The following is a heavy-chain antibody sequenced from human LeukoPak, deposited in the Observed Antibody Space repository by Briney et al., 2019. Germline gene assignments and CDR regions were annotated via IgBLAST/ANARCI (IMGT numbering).Heavy chain of an antibody. Sequence: GGSLRLSCAASGFTFSSYAMSWVRQAPGKGLEWVSAISGSGGSTYYADSVKGRFTISRDNSKNTLYLQMNSLRAEDTAVYYCARVSLHWELMDYWGQGTLVTVSS. CDR3: ARVSLHWELMDY. V-gene: IGHV3-23*01. D-gene: IGHD1-26*01. J-gene: IGHJ4*02. CDR2: ISGSGGST. CDR1: GFTFSSYA.